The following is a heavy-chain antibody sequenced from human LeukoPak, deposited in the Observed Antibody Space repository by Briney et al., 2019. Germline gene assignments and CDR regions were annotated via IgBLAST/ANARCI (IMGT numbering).Heavy chain of an antibody. D-gene: IGHD6-25*01. CDR2: INAGNGNT. Sequence: GASVKVSCKASGYTFTSYAMHWVRQAPGQRLEWMGWINAGNGNTKYSQKFQGRVTITRDTSASTAYMELSSLRSEDTAVYYCARAKVAATDFDYWGQGTLVTVSS. V-gene: IGHV1-3*01. CDR3: ARAKVAATDFDY. CDR1: GYTFTSYA. J-gene: IGHJ4*02.